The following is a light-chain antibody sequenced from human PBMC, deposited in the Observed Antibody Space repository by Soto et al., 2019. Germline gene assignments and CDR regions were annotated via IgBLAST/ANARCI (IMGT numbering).Light chain of an antibody. CDR3: ETWDSKNVV. CDR2: LEGGGNY. CDR1: SGHSSST. Sequence: QLVVTQSSSASASLGSSVKLTCTLSSGHSSSTIAWHQQQPGKAPRYLMKLEGGGNYNKGSGIPDRFSGSSSGADRYLTISNLHFEDEADYYCETWDSKNVVFGGGTKLTVL. V-gene: IGLV4-60*02. J-gene: IGLJ2*01.